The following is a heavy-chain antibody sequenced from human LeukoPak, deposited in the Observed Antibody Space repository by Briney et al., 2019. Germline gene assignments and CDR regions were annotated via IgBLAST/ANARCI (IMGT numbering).Heavy chain of an antibody. Sequence: ASVKVSCKVSGYTLTELSMHWVRQAPGKGLEWMGGFDPEDGETIYAQKFQGGVTMTEDASTDTAYMELSSLRSEDTAVYYCATARRVVRYNWFDPWGQGTLVTVSS. D-gene: IGHD3-22*01. V-gene: IGHV1-24*01. CDR1: GYTLTELS. CDR3: ATARRVVRYNWFDP. CDR2: FDPEDGET. J-gene: IGHJ5*02.